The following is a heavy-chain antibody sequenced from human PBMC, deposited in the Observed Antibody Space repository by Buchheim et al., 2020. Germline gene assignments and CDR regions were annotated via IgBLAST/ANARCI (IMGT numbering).Heavy chain of an antibody. Sequence: EVQLVESGGGLVQPGGSLRLSCAASGFTFSTYWMSWVRQAPGKGLEWVANIKQDGSEKYYVDSVKGRFTISRDNAKISLYLQMNSLRVEDTAVYYCASAGTTAPFDYWGQGTL. CDR3: ASAGTTAPFDY. J-gene: IGHJ4*02. CDR1: GFTFSTYW. V-gene: IGHV3-7*01. D-gene: IGHD1-7*01. CDR2: IKQDGSEK.